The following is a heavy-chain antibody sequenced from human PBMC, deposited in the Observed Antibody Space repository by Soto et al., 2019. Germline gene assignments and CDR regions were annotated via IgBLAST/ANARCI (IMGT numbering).Heavy chain of an antibody. D-gene: IGHD2-15*01. CDR2: ISGTGGRT. Sequence: EVQLLESGGGLVQPGGSLRVSCAASGFTFSGYAMSWVHQAPGKGLEWVSGISGTGGRTFYADSVKGRFTISRDNSKNTLYLQMNSLRDEDTAVYYCAKFTAANAYWYFDLWGRGTLVTVSS. J-gene: IGHJ2*01. CDR3: AKFTAANAYWYFDL. V-gene: IGHV3-23*01. CDR1: GFTFSGYA.